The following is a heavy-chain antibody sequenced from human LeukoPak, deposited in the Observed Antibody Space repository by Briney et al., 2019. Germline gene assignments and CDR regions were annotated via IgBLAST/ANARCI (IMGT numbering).Heavy chain of an antibody. V-gene: IGHV3-30*02. D-gene: IGHD2-2*01. J-gene: IGHJ3*02. CDR3: AKEQSVEDIVVVPAAILGLDAFDI. Sequence: GRSLRLSCAASGFTFSSYGMHWVRQAPGKGLEWVAFIRYDGSNKYYADSVKGRFTISRDNSKNTLYLQMNSLRAEDTAVYYCAKEQSVEDIVVVPAAILGLDAFDIWGQGTMVAVSS. CDR1: GFTFSSYG. CDR2: IRYDGSNK.